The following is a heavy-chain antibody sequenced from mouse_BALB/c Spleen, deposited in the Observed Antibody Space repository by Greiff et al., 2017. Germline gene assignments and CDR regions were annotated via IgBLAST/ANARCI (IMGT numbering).Heavy chain of an antibody. Sequence: EVMLVESGGGLVKPGGSLKLSCAASGFTFSDYYMYWVRQTPEKRLEWVGTISDGGSYTYYPDSVKGRFTISSDNAKNNLYLQMSSLKSEDTAMYYGAGAGSTVIAPAWFAYWGQGTLVTVSA. CDR3: AGAGSTVIAPAWFAY. V-gene: IGHV5-4*02. J-gene: IGHJ3*01. D-gene: IGHD2-4*01. CDR2: ISDGGSYT. CDR1: GFTFSDYY.